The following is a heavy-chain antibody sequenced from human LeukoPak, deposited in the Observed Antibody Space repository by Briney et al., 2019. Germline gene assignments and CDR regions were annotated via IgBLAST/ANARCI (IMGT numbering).Heavy chain of an antibody. CDR2: IYNSVTT. Sequence: PSETLSLTCTVSGGSISSYYWSWIRKPPGKGLEWIGYIYNSVTTNYNPSLKSGLTISVDTSQNQLSVQLSSVTAADTAVYYCARHGPADSRSYPLDYWGQGTLVTVSS. CDR1: GGSISSYY. CDR3: ARHGPADSRSYPLDY. J-gene: IGHJ4*02. D-gene: IGHD3-10*01. V-gene: IGHV4-59*08.